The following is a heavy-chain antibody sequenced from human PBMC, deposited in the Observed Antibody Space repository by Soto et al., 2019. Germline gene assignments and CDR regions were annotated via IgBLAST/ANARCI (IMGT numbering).Heavy chain of an antibody. D-gene: IGHD1-7*01. CDR2: IIPIFGTA. Sequence: SVKVSCKASGGTFSSYAISWVRQAPGQGLEWMGGIIPIFGTANYAQKFQGRVTITADESTSTAYMELSSLRSEDTAVYYCARGGYNWNYGPYYYYGMDVWGQGTTVTVSS. CDR3: ARGGYNWNYGPYYYYGMDV. V-gene: IGHV1-69*13. J-gene: IGHJ6*02. CDR1: GGTFSSYA.